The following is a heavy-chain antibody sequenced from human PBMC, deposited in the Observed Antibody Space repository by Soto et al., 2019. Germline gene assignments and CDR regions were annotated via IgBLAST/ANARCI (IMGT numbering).Heavy chain of an antibody. CDR2: ISGSGGST. CDR1: GFTFSSYA. CDR3: PKGQRWLQFYFDY. D-gene: IGHD5-12*01. Sequence: EVQLLESGGGLVQPGGSLRLSCAASGFTFSSYAMSWVRQAPGKGLEWVSAISGSGGSTYYADSVKGRFTISRDNSKNTLYLQMNSLRAEDTAVYYCPKGQRWLQFYFDYWGQGTLVTVSS. V-gene: IGHV3-23*01. J-gene: IGHJ4*02.